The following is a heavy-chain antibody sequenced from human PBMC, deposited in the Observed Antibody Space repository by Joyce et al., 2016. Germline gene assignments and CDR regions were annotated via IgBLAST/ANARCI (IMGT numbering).Heavy chain of an antibody. CDR1: GDTLTELS. Sequence: QVQLVQSGAEVKKPGASVRVTCQVSGDTLTELSVHWVRQAPGKGLEWMGGFAPEDGDTVYSEKFEGRVTMTEDTSTDTAHMELSSLRSEDTAVYYCATIDDSSENHYRGHDAYRVWGQGTMVTVSS. J-gene: IGHJ3*01. D-gene: IGHD3-22*01. V-gene: IGHV1-24*01. CDR2: FAPEDGDT. CDR3: ATIDDSSENHYRGHDAYRV.